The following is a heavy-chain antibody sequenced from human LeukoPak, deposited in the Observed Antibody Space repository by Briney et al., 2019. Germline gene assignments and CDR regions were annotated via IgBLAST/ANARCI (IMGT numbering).Heavy chain of an antibody. CDR1: GYTFTSYG. CDR3: ARDLFPPGSGSYYIYYYYYGMDV. Sequence: ASVKVSCKASGYTFTSYGISWVWQAPGQGLEWMGWISAYNGNTNYAQKLQGRVTMTTDTSTSTAYMELRSLRSDDTAVYYCARDLFPPGSGSYYIYYYYYGMDVWGQGTTVTVSS. J-gene: IGHJ6*02. D-gene: IGHD3-10*01. CDR2: ISAYNGNT. V-gene: IGHV1-18*01.